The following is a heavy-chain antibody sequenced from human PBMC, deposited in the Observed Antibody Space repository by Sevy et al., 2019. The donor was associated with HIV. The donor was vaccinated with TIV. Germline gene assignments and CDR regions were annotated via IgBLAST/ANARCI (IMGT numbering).Heavy chain of an antibody. CDR1: GFTFSSYGLSSYS. V-gene: IGHV3-21*01. Sequence: GGSLRLSCAASGFTFSSYGLSSYSMNWVRQAPGKGLEWVSSISSSSSYIFYADSVKGRFTISRDNTKNTLFLQVNSLRPGDTAVYYCAREGRDYDYIWGTHHSGFRAQGTLVTVSS. CDR2: ISSSSSYI. J-gene: IGHJ4*02. D-gene: IGHD3-16*01. CDR3: AREGRDYDYIWGTHHSGF.